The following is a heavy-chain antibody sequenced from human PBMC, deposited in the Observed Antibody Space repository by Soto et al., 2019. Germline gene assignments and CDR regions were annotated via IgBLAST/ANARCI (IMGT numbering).Heavy chain of an antibody. CDR3: ARGITMVRGVIIRKNNDAFDI. CDR1: GFTFSDYY. J-gene: IGHJ3*02. V-gene: IGHV3-11*01. D-gene: IGHD3-10*01. CDR2: ISTSGSTI. Sequence: PGGSLRLSCAASGFTFSDYYMSWIRQAPGKGLEWVSYISTSGSTINYADSVKGRFTISRDNAKNSLYLQMNSLRAEDTAVYYCARGITMVRGVIIRKNNDAFDIWGQGTMVTVSS.